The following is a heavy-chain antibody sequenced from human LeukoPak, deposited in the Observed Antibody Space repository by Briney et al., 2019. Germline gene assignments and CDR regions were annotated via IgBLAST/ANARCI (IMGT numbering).Heavy chain of an antibody. CDR3: ARHFSGHYDSSGPADY. D-gene: IGHD3-22*01. J-gene: IGHJ4*02. Sequence: SETLSLTCTVSGGSISSYYWSWIRQPPGKGLEWIGYIYYSGSTNYNPSLKSRVTISVDTSKNQFSLKLSSVTAADTAVYYCARHFSGHYDSSGPADYWGQGTLVTVSS. CDR2: IYYSGST. CDR1: GGSISSYY. V-gene: IGHV4-59*08.